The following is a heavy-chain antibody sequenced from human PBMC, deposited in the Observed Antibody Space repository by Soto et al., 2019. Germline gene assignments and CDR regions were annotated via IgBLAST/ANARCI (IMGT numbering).Heavy chain of an antibody. CDR1: GYKFTSSW. V-gene: IGHV5-51*01. J-gene: IGHJ5*02. Sequence: GESLQISCRTSGYKFTSSWIAWVRQMPGKGLEWIGIIFPSDSDTRYSPSFQGQVTISADRSTSTVFLQWASLKASDTAVYFCARKDKSGYFNWFDPWGQGTLVTVSS. D-gene: IGHD3-22*01. CDR2: IFPSDSDT. CDR3: ARKDKSGYFNWFDP.